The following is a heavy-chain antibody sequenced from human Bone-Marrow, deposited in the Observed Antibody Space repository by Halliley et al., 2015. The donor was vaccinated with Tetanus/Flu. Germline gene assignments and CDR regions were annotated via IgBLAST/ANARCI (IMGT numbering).Heavy chain of an antibody. CDR2: GTNN. V-gene: IGHV3-30*02. Sequence: GTNNYYADSVKGRFTISRDNSKNTLYLEMNSLRAEDTAVYSCAKDIHRDYYGSGGMPRYHGMDVWGQGTPVTVSS. CDR3: AKDIHRDYYGSGGMPRYHGMDV. D-gene: IGHD3-10*01. J-gene: IGHJ6*02.